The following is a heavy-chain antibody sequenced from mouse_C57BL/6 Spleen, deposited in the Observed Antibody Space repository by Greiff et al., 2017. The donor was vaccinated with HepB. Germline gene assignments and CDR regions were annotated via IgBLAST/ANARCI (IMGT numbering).Heavy chain of an antibody. Sequence: VKLLESGPGLVAPSQSLSITCTVSGFSLTSYAISWVRQPPGKGLEWLGVIWTGGGTNYNSALKSRLSISKDNSKSQVFLKMNSLQTDDTARYYCARNPSHYYGSSYEAMDYWGQGTSVTVSS. V-gene: IGHV2-9-1*01. CDR2: IWTGGGT. D-gene: IGHD1-1*01. CDR1: GFSLTSYA. J-gene: IGHJ4*01. CDR3: ARNPSHYYGSSYEAMDY.